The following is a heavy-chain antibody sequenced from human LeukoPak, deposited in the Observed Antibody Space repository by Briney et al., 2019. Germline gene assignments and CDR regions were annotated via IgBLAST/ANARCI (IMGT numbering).Heavy chain of an antibody. Sequence: PSETLSLTCTVSGGSISSSNWWSCVRPPPGKGLEWIGYIYYSGSTNYNPSLKSRVTISVDTSKNQFSLKLSSVTAADTAVYYCARSRGWLQYYFDYWGQGTLVTVSS. CDR2: IYYSGST. CDR1: GGSISSSNW. J-gene: IGHJ4*02. CDR3: ARSRGWLQYYFDY. V-gene: IGHV4-4*02. D-gene: IGHD5-12*01.